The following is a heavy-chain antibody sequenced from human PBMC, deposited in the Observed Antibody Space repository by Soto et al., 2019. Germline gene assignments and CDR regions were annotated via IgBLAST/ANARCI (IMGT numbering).Heavy chain of an antibody. Sequence: PGGSLRLSCAGSGFTFSNYAMNWVRQAPGKGLEWVAHIFSSTSISYGDSVKGRFTISRDNAKDSLYLQMNSLRAEDTAIYYCARDLDYAFDIWGQGTTVTVSS. CDR1: GFTFSNYA. D-gene: IGHD3-3*01. V-gene: IGHV3-48*01. CDR3: ARDLDYAFDI. CDR2: IFSSTSI. J-gene: IGHJ3*02.